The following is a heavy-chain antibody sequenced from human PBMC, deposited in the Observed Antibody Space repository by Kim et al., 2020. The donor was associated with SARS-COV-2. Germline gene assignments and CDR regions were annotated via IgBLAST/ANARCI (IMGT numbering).Heavy chain of an antibody. CDR2: ISGASGNT. CDR1: GFTFSNNA. V-gene: IGHV3-23*01. CDR3: ASQQLVMENWFDP. Sequence: GVSLRLSCAASGFTFSNNAMSWVRQAPGKGLEWVSTISGASGNTYYADSVKGRFTISRDNSKNALYLQMNSLRAKDTAVYYCASQQLVMENWFDPWGQGTLVTVSS. D-gene: IGHD6-13*01. J-gene: IGHJ5*02.